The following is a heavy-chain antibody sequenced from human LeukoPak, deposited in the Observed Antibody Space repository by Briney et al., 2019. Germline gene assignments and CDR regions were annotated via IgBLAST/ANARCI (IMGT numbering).Heavy chain of an antibody. CDR1: GYSISSGYY. CDR2: IYHSGNT. CDR3: ARAYDYVWGSYRYLFDY. D-gene: IGHD3-16*02. V-gene: IGHV4-38-2*01. Sequence: SSETLSLTCAVSGYSISSGYYWGWIRQPPGKGLELHGIIYHSGNTYYNPSLKSRVTISVDTSKNQFSLKLSSVTAADTAVYYCARAYDYVWGSYRYLFDYWGQGTLVTVSP. J-gene: IGHJ4*02.